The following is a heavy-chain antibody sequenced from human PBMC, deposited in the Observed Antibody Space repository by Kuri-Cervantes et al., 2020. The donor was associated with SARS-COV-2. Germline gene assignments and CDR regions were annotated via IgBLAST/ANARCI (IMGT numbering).Heavy chain of an antibody. CDR2: ISGSGGST. V-gene: IGHV3-23*01. Sequence: LSLTCAASGFTFSRDAMHWVRQAPGKGLEWVPAISGSGGSTFYADSVNGRITFPRDFSKNTLYLQMNSLRAEDTAVYYCARGPPAAVGLYYFDYWGRGTLVTVSS. D-gene: IGHD6-19*01. CDR3: ARGPPAAVGLYYFDY. J-gene: IGHJ4*02. CDR1: GFTFSRDA.